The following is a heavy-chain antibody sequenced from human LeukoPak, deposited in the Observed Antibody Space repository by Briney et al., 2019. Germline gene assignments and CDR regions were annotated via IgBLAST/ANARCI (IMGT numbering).Heavy chain of an antibody. V-gene: IGHV4-4*07. J-gene: IGHJ4*02. CDR3: AGYGSRIALNDY. CDR1: GGSISSYY. D-gene: IGHD3-10*01. CDR2: IYTSGST. Sequence: SETLSLTCTVSGGSISSYYWSWLRQPAGKGLEWIGRIYTSGSTNYNPSLKSRVTMSVDTSKNQFSLKLSSVTAADTAVYYCAGYGSRIALNDYWGQGTLVTVSS.